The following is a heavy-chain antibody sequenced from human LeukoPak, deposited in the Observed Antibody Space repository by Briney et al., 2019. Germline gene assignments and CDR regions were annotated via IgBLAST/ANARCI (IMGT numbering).Heavy chain of an antibody. CDR1: GYTFTSYG. CDR2: ISAYNGNT. D-gene: IGHD2-2*01. J-gene: IGHJ4*02. V-gene: IGHV1-18*04. CDR3: ARSLYQYCSSTSCPTAFDY. Sequence: ASVKVSCKASGYTFTSYGISWVRQAPGQGLEWMGWISAYNGNTNYAQKLEGRVTMTTDTSTSTAYMELRSLRSDDTAVYDCARSLYQYCSSTSCPTAFDYWGQGTLVTVSS.